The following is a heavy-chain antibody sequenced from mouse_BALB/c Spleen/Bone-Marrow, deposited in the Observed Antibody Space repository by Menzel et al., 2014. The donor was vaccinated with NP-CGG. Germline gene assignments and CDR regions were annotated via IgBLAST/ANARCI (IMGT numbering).Heavy chain of an antibody. V-gene: IGHV1S22*01. D-gene: IGHD2-1*01. Sequence: LQQSGSELVRPGASVKLSCKASGYTFTSYLIHWVKQRPGRGLEWIGNIYPGSGSTNHDEKFKSKATLTVDTSSSAAYMQLSSLTSEDSAVYCCTRTYGNCPAWFAYWGQGTLVTVSA. J-gene: IGHJ3*01. CDR2: IYPGSGST. CDR3: TRTYGNCPAWFAY. CDR1: GYTFTSYL.